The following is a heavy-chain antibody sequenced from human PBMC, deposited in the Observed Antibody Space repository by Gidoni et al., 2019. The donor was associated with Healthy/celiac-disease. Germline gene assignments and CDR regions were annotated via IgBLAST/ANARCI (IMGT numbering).Heavy chain of an antibody. CDR2: INRDGSST. CDR1: GFTFSSYW. Sequence: EVQLVESGGGLVQPGGSLRLSCAASGFTFSSYWMHWVRQTPGKGLVWVSRINRDGSSTSYADSVKGRFTISRDNAKNTLYLQMNSLRAEDTAGYYCASGGVGAPSGSISYWGQGTLVTVSS. J-gene: IGHJ4*02. V-gene: IGHV3-74*01. CDR3: ASGGVGAPSGSISY. D-gene: IGHD1-26*01.